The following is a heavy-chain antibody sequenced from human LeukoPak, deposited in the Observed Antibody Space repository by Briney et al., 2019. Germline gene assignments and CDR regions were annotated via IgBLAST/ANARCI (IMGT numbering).Heavy chain of an antibody. CDR1: GFTFDDYA. CDR3: ARDGGEWELSN. Sequence: GGSLRLSCAASGFTFDDYAMHWVRQAPGKGLEWVSGISWNSGSIGYADSVKGRFTISRDNAKNSLYLQMNSLRAEDTAVYYCARDGGEWELSNWGQGTLVTVSS. J-gene: IGHJ4*02. CDR2: ISWNSGSI. V-gene: IGHV3-9*01. D-gene: IGHD1-26*01.